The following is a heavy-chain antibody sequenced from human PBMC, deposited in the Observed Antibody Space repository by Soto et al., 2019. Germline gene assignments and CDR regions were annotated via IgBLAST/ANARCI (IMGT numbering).Heavy chain of an antibody. CDR2: ISWNSVAI. J-gene: IGHJ4*02. V-gene: IGHV3-9*01. CDR3: AKATRLTDTGSD. Sequence: EVQLVESGGGLVQPGRSLRLSCAASGFTFDDYALHWVRQVPGKGLEWVSGISWNSVAIHYADSVKGRFTISRDNAKNSLYLQTNNLRGEDTALYYCAKATRLTDTGSDWGQGTLVTVSS. D-gene: IGHD2-8*02. CDR1: GFTFDDYA.